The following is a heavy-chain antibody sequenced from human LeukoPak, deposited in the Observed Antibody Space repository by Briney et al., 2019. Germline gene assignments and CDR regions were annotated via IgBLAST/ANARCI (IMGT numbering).Heavy chain of an antibody. Sequence: PSETLSLTCTVSGYSISSGYYWGWIRQPPGKGLEWIGSIYHSGSTYYNPSLKSRVTISVDTSKNQFSLKLSSVTAADTAVYYCARYRRWFDPWGQGTLVTVSS. CDR2: IYHSGST. CDR3: ARYRRWFDP. CDR1: GYSISSGYY. D-gene: IGHD1-26*01. V-gene: IGHV4-38-2*02. J-gene: IGHJ5*02.